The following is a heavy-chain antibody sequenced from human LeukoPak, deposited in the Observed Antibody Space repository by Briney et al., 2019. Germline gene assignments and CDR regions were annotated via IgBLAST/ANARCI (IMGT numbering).Heavy chain of an antibody. CDR2: FDPEDGET. CDR3: ARGPLKSIVPAAMEEPGAFDI. V-gene: IGHV1-24*01. D-gene: IGHD2-2*01. J-gene: IGHJ3*02. CDR1: GYTLTELS. Sequence: GASVKVSCKVSGYTLTELSMHWVRQAPGKGLEWMGGFDPEDGETIYAQKFQGRVTITADESTSTAYMELSSLRSEDTAVYYCARGPLKSIVPAAMEEPGAFDIWGQGTMVTVSS.